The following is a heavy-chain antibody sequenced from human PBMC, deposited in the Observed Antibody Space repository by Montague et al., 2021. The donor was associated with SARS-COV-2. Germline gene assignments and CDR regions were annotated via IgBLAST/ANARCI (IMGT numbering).Heavy chain of an antibody. CDR1: SDSISIYY. CDR3: ARGERGAWYNHYFDY. Sequence: SETLSLTCTVSSDSISIYYWSWIRQPPGEGLEWIGYVYYSGSTNYNPSLKSRVTISVDTPKNQFSLKLMSVTAADTAVYYCARGERGAWYNHYFDYWGQGALVTVSS. J-gene: IGHJ4*02. CDR2: VYYSGST. V-gene: IGHV4-59*13. D-gene: IGHD6-19*01.